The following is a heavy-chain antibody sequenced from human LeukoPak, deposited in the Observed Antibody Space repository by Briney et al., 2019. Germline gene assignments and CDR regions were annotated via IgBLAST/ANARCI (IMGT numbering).Heavy chain of an antibody. Sequence: SETLSLTCTVSGGPISSYYWSWIRQPPGKGLEWIGYIYYSGSTNYNPSLKSRVTISVDTSKNQFSLKLSSVTAADTAVYYCARVSSNYDFWSGYYRPNWFDPWGQGTLVTVSS. V-gene: IGHV4-59*01. J-gene: IGHJ5*02. CDR2: IYYSGST. CDR1: GGPISSYY. D-gene: IGHD3-3*01. CDR3: ARVSSNYDFWSGYYRPNWFDP.